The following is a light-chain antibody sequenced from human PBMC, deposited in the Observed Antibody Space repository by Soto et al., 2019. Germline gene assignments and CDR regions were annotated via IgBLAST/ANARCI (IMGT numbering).Light chain of an antibody. V-gene: IGKV3-20*01. CDR2: GAS. CDR3: QQYGNKPGMT. CDR1: QRVSSDY. J-gene: IGKJ3*01. Sequence: EIVLTQSPGTLSLSPGERATVSCRASQRVSSDYLAWYQQRPGQAPRLLIYGASSRATGTPDRFSGSGSGTDFTLTISRLGPEDFAVYYCQQYGNKPGMTFGPGTKVEMK.